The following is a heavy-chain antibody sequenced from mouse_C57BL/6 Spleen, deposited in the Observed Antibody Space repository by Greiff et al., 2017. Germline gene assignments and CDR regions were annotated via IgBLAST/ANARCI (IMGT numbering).Heavy chain of an antibody. J-gene: IGHJ2*01. CDR1: GYTFTDYY. CDR3: ARFITTGLYFDY. V-gene: IGHV1-26*01. Sequence: EVQLQQSGPELVKPGASVKISCKASGYTFTDYYMNWVKQSHGKSLEWIGDINPNNGGTSYNQKFKGKATLTVDKSSSTAYMELRSLTSEDSAVYYCARFITTGLYFDYWGQGTTLTVSS. CDR2: INPNNGGT. D-gene: IGHD1-1*01.